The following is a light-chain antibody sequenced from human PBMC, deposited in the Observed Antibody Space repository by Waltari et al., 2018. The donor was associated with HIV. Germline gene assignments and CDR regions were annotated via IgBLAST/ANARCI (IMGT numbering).Light chain of an antibody. CDR2: AAS. J-gene: IGKJ2*01. Sequence: DVQMTQSPSSLSASVGDRVAITCRASQGIGSDLAWYQQKPGKVPKLLIYAASTLQSGVPSRFSGSGSGTDFTLTITNLQTEDFSCYYCQRYDRAPYTFGPGTRLELK. V-gene: IGKV1-27*01. CDR1: QGIGSD. CDR3: QRYDRAPYT.